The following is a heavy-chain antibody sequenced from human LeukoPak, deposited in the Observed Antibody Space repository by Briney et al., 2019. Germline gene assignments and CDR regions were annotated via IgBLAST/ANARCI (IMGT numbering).Heavy chain of an antibody. Sequence: GGSLRLSCAASGFTFSSYWMSWVRQAPGKGLEWVANIKQDGSKKYYVDSVKGRFTISRDNAKNSLYLQMNSLRAEDTAVYYCASPGKGYCSSTSCYFGYWGQGTLVTVSS. J-gene: IGHJ4*02. V-gene: IGHV3-7*01. CDR3: ASPGKGYCSSTSCYFGY. CDR2: IKQDGSKK. CDR1: GFTFSSYW. D-gene: IGHD2-2*01.